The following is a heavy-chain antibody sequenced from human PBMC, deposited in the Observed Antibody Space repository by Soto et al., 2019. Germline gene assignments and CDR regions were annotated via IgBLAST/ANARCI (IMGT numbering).Heavy chain of an antibody. J-gene: IGHJ4*02. CDR2: MNPNSGNT. V-gene: IGHV1-8*01. D-gene: IGHD3-9*01. CDR3: ARDRGTSSSFVWCEEVRYVVY. CDR1: GYTFTRND. Sequence: ASVKVSCKAPGYTFTRNDINWGRQATGQGHEWMGWMNPNSGNTGYAQKFQGRVTMTRNTSISTAYMELRSLRSEDTAVYYCARDRGTSSSFVWCEEVRYVVYWCPTPLVSV.